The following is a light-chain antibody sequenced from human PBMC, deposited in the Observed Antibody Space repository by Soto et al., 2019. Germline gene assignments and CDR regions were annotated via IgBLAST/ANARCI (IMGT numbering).Light chain of an antibody. CDR2: LGS. Sequence: DIVMTQSPLSLPVTPGEPASISCRSSQSLLHSNGYSYLDWYLQKPGQSPQLLIYLGSNRASGVPDRFSGSGSGTDFTLKISRVEAADVGVYYCMQALQTPRTFGGGTKVEIK. J-gene: IGKJ4*01. CDR1: QSLLHSNGYSY. V-gene: IGKV2-28*01. CDR3: MQALQTPRT.